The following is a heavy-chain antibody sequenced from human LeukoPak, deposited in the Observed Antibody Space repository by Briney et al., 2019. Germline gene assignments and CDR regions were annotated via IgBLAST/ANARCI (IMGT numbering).Heavy chain of an antibody. V-gene: IGHV3-66*01. CDR3: ARDYYGSGSPTVRWFDP. D-gene: IGHD3-10*01. J-gene: IGHJ5*02. CDR1: GFIVSSNF. CDR2: IYSGGDT. Sequence: PGGSLRLSCAASGFIVSSNFMSWVRQAPGKGLEWVSVIYSGGDTYYADSVKGRFTISRDNSKNTLYLQMNSLRVEDTAVYYCARDYYGSGSPTVRWFDPWGQGTLVTVSS.